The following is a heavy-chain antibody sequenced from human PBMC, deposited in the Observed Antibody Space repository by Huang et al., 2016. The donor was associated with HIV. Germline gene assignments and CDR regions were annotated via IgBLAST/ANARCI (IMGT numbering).Heavy chain of an antibody. J-gene: IGHJ4*02. D-gene: IGHD3-3*01. CDR3: ARDKHDFWSGYSRSYYFDY. CDR2: IYHSGSA. Sequence: QVQLQESGPGLMKPSETLSLTCSVSGGSISSHYWNWIRQPPGKGLEWMGSIYHSGSANYNPSLKSRVTISVDTSKNQFSLKLRSVTAADTAVYFCARDKHDFWSGYSRSYYFDYWGQGTLVTVSS. CDR1: GGSISSHY. V-gene: IGHV4-59*11.